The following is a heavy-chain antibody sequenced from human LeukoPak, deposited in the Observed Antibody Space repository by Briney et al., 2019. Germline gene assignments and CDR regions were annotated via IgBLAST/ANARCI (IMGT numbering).Heavy chain of an antibody. J-gene: IGHJ1*01. V-gene: IGHV4-30-4*08. CDR2: IYYSGST. D-gene: IGHD2-2*01. CDR3: ARGRPYCSSTSCYPEYFQH. Sequence: PSQTLSLTSTVSGGSISSGDYYWRWIRQPPGKGLEWIAYIYYSGSTYYNPSLKSRVTISVDTSKNQSSLKVSSVTAADTAVYYCARGRPYCSSTSCYPEYFQHWGQGTLVTVSS. CDR1: GGSISSGDYY.